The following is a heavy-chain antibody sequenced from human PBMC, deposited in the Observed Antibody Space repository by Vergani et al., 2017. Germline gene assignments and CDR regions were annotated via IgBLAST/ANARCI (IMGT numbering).Heavy chain of an antibody. Sequence: EVQLLESGGGLVQPGGSLRLSCAASGFTFSSYAMSWVRQAPGKGLEWASAISGSGGSTYYADYVKGRFTISRYKSKNTLYLQMNSLRAEDTAVYYCERDLRDLVIDFDYWGQGALVTVSS. V-gene: IGHV3-23*01. J-gene: IGHJ4*02. CDR2: ISGSGGST. D-gene: IGHD5-12*01. CDR3: ERDLRDLVIDFDY. CDR1: GFTFSSYA.